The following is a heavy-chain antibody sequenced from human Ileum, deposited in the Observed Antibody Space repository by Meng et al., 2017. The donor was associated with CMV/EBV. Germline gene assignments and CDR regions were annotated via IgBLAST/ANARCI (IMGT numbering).Heavy chain of an antibody. CDR3: ARGRIQLWHNWFDP. CDR2: INHSGST. CDR1: GGSFSGYY. Sequence: VDGGSFSGYYWSWIRQPPGKGLEWIGEINHSGSTNYNPSLKSRVTISVDTSKNQFSLKLSSVTAADTAVYYCARGRIQLWHNWFDPWGQGTLVTVSS. V-gene: IGHV4-34*01. J-gene: IGHJ5*02. D-gene: IGHD5-18*01.